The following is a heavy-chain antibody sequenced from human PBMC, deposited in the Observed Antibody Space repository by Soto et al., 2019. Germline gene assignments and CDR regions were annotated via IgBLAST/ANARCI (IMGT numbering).Heavy chain of an antibody. D-gene: IGHD1-26*01. CDR3: AMLGVGATGY. V-gene: IGHV3-23*01. CDR2: ISGGAGST. CDR1: GITISSYA. J-gene: IGHJ4*02. Sequence: EVQLLESGGGLVQPGESLRLSCAASGITISSYAMSWVRQAPGKGLEWVSTISGGAGSTYYGDSVKGRFTFSRDNSKTTLYLQMNNLTADDTAVYYCAMLGVGATGYWGQGALVTVSP.